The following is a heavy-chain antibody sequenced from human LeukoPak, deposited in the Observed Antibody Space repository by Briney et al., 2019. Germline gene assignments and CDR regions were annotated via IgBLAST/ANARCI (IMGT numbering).Heavy chain of an antibody. J-gene: IGHJ4*02. CDR1: GFSVSDYY. D-gene: IGHD1-26*01. Sequence: GGSLRLSCAASGFSVSDYYMNWIRQAPGKGLEWVSCISSSGNTIYYADSVKGRFTISRDNAKNSLYLQMNSLRAEDTAVYYCASEVGADSRDFDYWGQGTLVTVSS. CDR2: ISSSGNTI. CDR3: ASEVGADSRDFDY. V-gene: IGHV3-11*04.